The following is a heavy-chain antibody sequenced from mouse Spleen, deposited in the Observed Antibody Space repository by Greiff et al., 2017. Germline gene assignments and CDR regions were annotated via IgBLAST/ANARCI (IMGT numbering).Heavy chain of an antibody. J-gene: IGHJ3*01. CDR1: GFTFSSYA. CDR2: ISSGGGNT. Sequence: EVQGVESGGGLVKLGGSLKLSCAASGFTFSSYAMSWVRQTPEKRLEWVATISSGGGNTYYPDSVKGRFTISRDNAKNTLYLQMSSLKSEDTAMYYCARQRAYYRYDEGLVFAYWGQGTLVTVSA. D-gene: IGHD2-14*01. V-gene: IGHV5-9-3*01. CDR3: ARQRAYYRYDEGLVFAY.